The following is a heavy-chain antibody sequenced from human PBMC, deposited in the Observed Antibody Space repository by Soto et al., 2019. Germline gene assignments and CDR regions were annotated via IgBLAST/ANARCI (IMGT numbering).Heavy chain of an antibody. V-gene: IGHV1-46*01. CDR2: INPSGGST. Sequence: ASVKVSCKASGYTFTSYYMHWVRQAPGQGLEWMGIINPSGGSTSYAQKFQGRVTMTRDTSTSTVYMELSSLISEDTAVYYCARDPPHDAFDIWGQGTMVTVSS. CDR3: ARDPPHDAFDI. CDR1: GYTFTSYY. J-gene: IGHJ3*02.